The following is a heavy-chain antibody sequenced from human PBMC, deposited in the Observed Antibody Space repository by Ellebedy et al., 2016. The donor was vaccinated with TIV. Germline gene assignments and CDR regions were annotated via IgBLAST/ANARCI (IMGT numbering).Heavy chain of an antibody. V-gene: IGHV4-59*08. J-gene: IGHJ4*02. CDR1: GGSISNSY. Sequence: MPSETLSLTCTVSGGSISNSYWIWIRQPPGKGLEWIGYIYFSGSTNYNPSLKSRITISVDTSKNQFSLKLSSVTAADTAGYYCASVSVYFDYWGQGTLVTVSS. CDR3: ASVSVYFDY. D-gene: IGHD5/OR15-5a*01. CDR2: IYFSGST.